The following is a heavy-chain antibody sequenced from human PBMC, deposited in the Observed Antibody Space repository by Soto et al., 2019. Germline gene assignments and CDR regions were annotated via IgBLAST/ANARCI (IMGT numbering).Heavy chain of an antibody. D-gene: IGHD6-13*01. CDR3: ARTAAAGKYYYGVDV. CDR2: IYPGDSDT. Sequence: PGEALKISCKGSGYSFTSYWIGWVRQMPGKGLEWMGIIYPGDSDTRYSPSFQGQVIISADKSISTAYLQWSSLKASDTAIYYCARTAAAGKYYYGVDVWGQGTTVTVS. V-gene: IGHV5-51*01. J-gene: IGHJ6*02. CDR1: GYSFTSYW.